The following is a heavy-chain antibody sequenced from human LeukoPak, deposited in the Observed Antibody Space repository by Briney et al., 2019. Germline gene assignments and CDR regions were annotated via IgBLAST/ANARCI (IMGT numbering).Heavy chain of an antibody. CDR3: AKPLYSGKARNFFDY. J-gene: IGHJ4*02. V-gene: IGHV3-23*01. D-gene: IGHD4-23*01. CDR2: ISGSGGIT. CDR1: GFTFTTYA. Sequence: GGSLRLSCAASGFTFTTYAMSWVRQAPGKGLEWVSTISGSGGITYYADSMKGRFTISRDSSKNTLYLQMTSLRAEDTAVYYCAKPLYSGKARNFFDYWGQGTLVTVSS.